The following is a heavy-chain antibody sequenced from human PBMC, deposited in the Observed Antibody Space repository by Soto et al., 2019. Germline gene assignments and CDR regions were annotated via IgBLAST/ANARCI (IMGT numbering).Heavy chain of an antibody. V-gene: IGHV4-4*02. CDR2: IYHSGST. CDR1: GGSISSSNW. J-gene: IGHJ4*02. D-gene: IGHD6-13*01. Sequence: QVQLQESGPGLVKPSGTLSLTCAVSGGSISSSNWWSWVRQPPEKGLEWIGEIYHSGSTNYNPSLKSLVTRTVEKSKNQFTLKLSSATAGHTAVYYCARDSRVTAAGYYFDSWGQGTLVTVSS. CDR3: ARDSRVTAAGYYFDS.